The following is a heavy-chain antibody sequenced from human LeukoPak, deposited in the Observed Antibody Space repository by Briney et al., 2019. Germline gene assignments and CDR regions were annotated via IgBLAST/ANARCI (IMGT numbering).Heavy chain of an antibody. Sequence: SETLSLTCTVSGGSISSYYWSWIRQPPGKGLEWIGYIHYSGSTNYNPSLKSRVTISVDTSKNQFSLKLSSVTAADTAVYYCARRGSVLRYFDWLLPEFDYWGQGTLVTVSS. CDR2: IHYSGST. J-gene: IGHJ4*02. CDR3: ARRGSVLRYFDWLLPEFDY. D-gene: IGHD3-9*01. V-gene: IGHV4-59*08. CDR1: GGSISSYY.